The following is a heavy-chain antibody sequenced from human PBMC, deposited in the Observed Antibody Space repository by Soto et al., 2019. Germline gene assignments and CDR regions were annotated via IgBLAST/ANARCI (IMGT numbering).Heavy chain of an antibody. D-gene: IGHD3-22*01. V-gene: IGHV4-30-4*01. CDR2: IYYSGST. Sequence: LSLTCTVSGGSISSGDYYWSWIRQPPGKGLEWIGYIYYSGSTYYNPSLKSRVTISVDTSKNQFSLKLSSVTAADTAVYYCARAHYYDSSGYRSAVSDYWGQGTLVTVSS. CDR1: GGSISSGDYY. CDR3: ARAHYYDSSGYRSAVSDY. J-gene: IGHJ4*02.